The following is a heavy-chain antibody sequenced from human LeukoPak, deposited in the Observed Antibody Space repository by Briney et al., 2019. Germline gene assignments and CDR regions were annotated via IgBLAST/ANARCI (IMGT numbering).Heavy chain of an antibody. CDR2: ISAYNGNT. V-gene: IGHV1-18*04. D-gene: IGHD1-26*01. J-gene: IGHJ4*02. CDR3: ARDPRIVGDPVSDY. CDR1: GYTFTGYY. Sequence: ASVKVSCKASGYTFTGYYMHWVRQAPRQGLEWMGWISAYNGNTNYAQKLQGRVTMTTDTSTSTAYMELRRLRSDDTAVYYCARDPRIVGDPVSDYWGQGTLVTVSS.